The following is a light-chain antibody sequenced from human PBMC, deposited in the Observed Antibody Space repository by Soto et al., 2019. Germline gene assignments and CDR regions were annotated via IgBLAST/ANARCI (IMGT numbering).Light chain of an antibody. CDR1: QSVSSN. CDR2: GAS. CDR3: QQYGSSPGT. V-gene: IGKV3-20*01. J-gene: IGKJ1*01. Sequence: VLTQSPGTLSVSPGESATLSCRASQSVSSNLAWYQQKPGQAPRLLIYGASTRATGIPARFSGSGSGTDFTLTISRLEPEDFAVYYCQQYGSSPGTFGQGTKVDIK.